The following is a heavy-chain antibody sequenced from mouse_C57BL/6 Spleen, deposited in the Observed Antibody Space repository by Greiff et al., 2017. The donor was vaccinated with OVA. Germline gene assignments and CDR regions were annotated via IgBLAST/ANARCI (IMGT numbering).Heavy chain of an antibody. CDR3: ARNDYKAYYFDY. CDR2: IDPEDGET. V-gene: IGHV14-2*01. CDR1: GFNIKDYY. Sequence: VHVKQSGAELVKPGASVKLSCTASGFNIKDYYMHWVKQRTEQGLAWIGRIDPEDGETKYAPKFQGKATIPADTSSNTAYLQLSSLTSEDTAVYYCARNDYKAYYFDYWGQGTTLTVSS. D-gene: IGHD2-4*01. J-gene: IGHJ2*01.